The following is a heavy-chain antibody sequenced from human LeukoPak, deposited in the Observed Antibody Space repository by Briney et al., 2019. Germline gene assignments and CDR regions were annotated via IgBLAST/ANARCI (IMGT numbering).Heavy chain of an antibody. Sequence: SGGSLRLSCAASGFTFSSYAMHWVRQAPGKGLEWVAVISYDGSNKYYADSVKGRFTISRDNSKNTLYLQMNSLRAEDTAVYYCAREAWPYQLPNIDNYYYYYMDVWGKGTTVTVSS. CDR2: ISYDGSNK. J-gene: IGHJ6*03. CDR3: AREAWPYQLPNIDNYYYYYMDV. CDR1: GFTFSSYA. V-gene: IGHV3-30-3*01. D-gene: IGHD2-2*01.